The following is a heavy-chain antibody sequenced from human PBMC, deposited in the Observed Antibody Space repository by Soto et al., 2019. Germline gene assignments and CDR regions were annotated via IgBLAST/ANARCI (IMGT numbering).Heavy chain of an antibody. CDR1: GYTFTSYG. CDR3: ARWGGIAAAKGNWFDP. D-gene: IGHD6-13*01. V-gene: IGHV1-18*01. Sequence: QVQLVQSGAEVKKPGASVKVSCKASGYTFTSYGISWVRQAPGQGLEWMGWISAYNGNTNYAQKLQGRVTMTTDTRTXXAYMELRSLTSDDTAVYYCARWGGIAAAKGNWFDPWGQGTLVTVSS. J-gene: IGHJ5*02. CDR2: ISAYNGNT.